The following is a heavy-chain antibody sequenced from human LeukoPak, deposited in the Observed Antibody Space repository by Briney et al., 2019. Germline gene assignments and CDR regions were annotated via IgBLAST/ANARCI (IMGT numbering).Heavy chain of an antibody. CDR2: IYAGDSDT. Sequence: GESLKISCKASGYTFASYWIAWVRQKPGQGLEWMGIIYAGDSDTRYSPSFQGQVTISADKSISTAYLQWSSLKASDTAMYYCARPPAMGAPDYWGQGTLVTVSS. CDR1: GYTFASYW. D-gene: IGHD1-26*01. V-gene: IGHV5-51*01. CDR3: ARPPAMGAPDY. J-gene: IGHJ4*02.